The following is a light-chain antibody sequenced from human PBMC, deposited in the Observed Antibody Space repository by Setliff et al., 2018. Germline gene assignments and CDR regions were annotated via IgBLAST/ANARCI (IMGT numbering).Light chain of an antibody. J-gene: IGLJ1*01. CDR2: DVG. CDR1: SSDVGGYNH. Sequence: QSALTQPPSASGSPGQSVTISCTGSSSDVGGYNHVSWYQRHPGKAPKLMIYDVGKRPSGVSNRFSGSKSGNTASLTISGLQAEDEADYYCSSYTGSNSHVFGTGTKVTVL. V-gene: IGLV2-8*01. CDR3: SSYTGSNSHV.